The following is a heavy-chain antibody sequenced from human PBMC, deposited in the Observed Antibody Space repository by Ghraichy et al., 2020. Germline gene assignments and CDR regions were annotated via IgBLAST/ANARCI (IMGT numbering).Heavy chain of an antibody. CDR1: GFTFSSYG. CDR3: AKIGYKAAMPRY. V-gene: IGHV3-30*18. D-gene: IGHD2-2*01. Sequence: GGSLRLSCAASGFTFSSYGMHWVRQAPGKGLEWVAVISYDGSNKYYADSVKGRFTISRDNSKNTLYLQMNSLRAEDTAVYYCAKIGYKAAMPRYWGQGTLVTVSS. CDR2: ISYDGSNK. J-gene: IGHJ4*02.